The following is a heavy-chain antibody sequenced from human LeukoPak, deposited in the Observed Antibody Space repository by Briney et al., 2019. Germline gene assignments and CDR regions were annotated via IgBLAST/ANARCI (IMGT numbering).Heavy chain of an antibody. D-gene: IGHD5-18*01. Sequence: KSSETLSLTCTVSGYSISGGYYWGWIRQPPGEGLEWIGSIYHSGSTYYNPSHKSRVTISVDTFKNQFSLKLSSVTAADTAVYYCASGYSYGLDCAFDIWGQGTMVTVSS. CDR1: GYSISGGYY. CDR2: IYHSGST. CDR3: ASGYSYGLDCAFDI. J-gene: IGHJ3*02. V-gene: IGHV4-38-2*02.